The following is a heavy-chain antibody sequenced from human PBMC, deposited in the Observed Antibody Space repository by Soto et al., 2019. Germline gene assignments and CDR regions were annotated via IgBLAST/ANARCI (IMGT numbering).Heavy chain of an antibody. CDR2: MSHRGST. V-gene: IGHV4-31*11. Sequence: SETLSLTCGVSGVFISSDAYYWSWIRQHPGKGLEWIGYMSHRGSTYYNPSLKSRVSISVDTSKNQFSLKLTSVTAADTAVYFCARYRFTDTWSKFDYWGQGTLVTVSS. CDR1: GVFISSDAYY. J-gene: IGHJ4*02. CDR3: ARYRFTDTWSKFDY. D-gene: IGHD3-16*02.